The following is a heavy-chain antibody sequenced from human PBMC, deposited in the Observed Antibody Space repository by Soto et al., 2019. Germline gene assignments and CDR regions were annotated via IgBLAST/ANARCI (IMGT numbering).Heavy chain of an antibody. CDR2: FHSNGNS. D-gene: IGHD2-21*01. V-gene: IGHV4-4*07. CDR3: VRGVAAVGSDLFDP. Sequence: SETLSLTCSVSGDSISTSYWSWIRQPAEKRPQWIGRFHSNGNSHYNPSLRSRVSMSMDTFKKEIYLELTSVTAADTAVYYGVRGVAAVGSDLFDPWRQESLVIVS. J-gene: IGHJ5*02. CDR1: GDSISTSY.